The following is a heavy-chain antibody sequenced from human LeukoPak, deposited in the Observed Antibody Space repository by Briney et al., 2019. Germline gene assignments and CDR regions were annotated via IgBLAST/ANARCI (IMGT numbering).Heavy chain of an antibody. J-gene: IGHJ6*03. CDR2: ISAYNGNT. Sequence: GASVKVSCKASGYTFTSYGISWVRQAPGQGLEWMGWISAYNGNTDYAHNLQGRVTMTTDTSTRTAYMELRSLRSDDTAIYYCARGSPGYSSGWYPRNSYYYMDVWGRGTTVTVSS. V-gene: IGHV1-18*01. CDR1: GYTFTSYG. D-gene: IGHD6-19*01. CDR3: ARGSPGYSSGWYPRNSYYYMDV.